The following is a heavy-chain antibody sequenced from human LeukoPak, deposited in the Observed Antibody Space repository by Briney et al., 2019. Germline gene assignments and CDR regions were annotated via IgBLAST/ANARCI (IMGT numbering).Heavy chain of an antibody. CDR3: ARTRGYSYGYGPPDY. CDR1: GYSISSGYY. CDR2: IYHSGST. Sequence: SETLSLTCTVSGYSISSGYYWGWIRQPPGKGLEWIGSIYHSGSTYYNPSLKSRVTISVDTSKNQFSLKLSSVTAADTAVYYCARTRGYSYGYGPPDYWGQGTLVTVSS. D-gene: IGHD5-18*01. V-gene: IGHV4-38-2*02. J-gene: IGHJ4*02.